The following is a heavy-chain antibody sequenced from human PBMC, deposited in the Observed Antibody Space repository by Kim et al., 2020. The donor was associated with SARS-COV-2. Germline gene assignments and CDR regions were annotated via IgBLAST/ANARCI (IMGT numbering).Heavy chain of an antibody. D-gene: IGHD3-22*01. V-gene: IGHV3-11*04. Sequence: GGSLRLSCAASGFTFSDYYMSWIRQAPGKGLEWVSYISSSGNTIYYADSVKGRFTISRDNAKNSLYPQMNSLRAEDTAVYYCARANDYYDSRGYYLCYFYDWGQGHRGTVSS. J-gene: IGHJ4*02. CDR2: ISSSGNTI. CDR3: ARANDYYDSRGYYLCYFYD. CDR1: GFTFSDYY.